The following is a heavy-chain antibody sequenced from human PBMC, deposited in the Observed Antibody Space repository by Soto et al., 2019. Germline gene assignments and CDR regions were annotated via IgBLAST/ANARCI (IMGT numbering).Heavy chain of an antibody. Sequence: GGSLRLSCAASGFTSDYYWMLWVRQAPGKGLVWVSRVHSDGTTTTYADSVKGRFTISRDNARNTVSLQMSSLRAEDTAIYYCARGDRGRFALWGHGTAVTVSS. CDR2: VHSDGTTT. D-gene: IGHD3-16*01. J-gene: IGHJ6*02. CDR1: GFTSDYYW. V-gene: IGHV3-74*01. CDR3: ARGDRGRFAL.